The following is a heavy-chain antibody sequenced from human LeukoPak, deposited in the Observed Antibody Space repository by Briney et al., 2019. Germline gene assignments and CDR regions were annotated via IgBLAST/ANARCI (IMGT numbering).Heavy chain of an antibody. Sequence: PSETLSLTCAVYGGSFSGYYWSWIRQPPGKGLEWIGEINHSGSTNYNPSLKSRVTISVDTSKNQFSLKLSSVTAADTAVYYCARTSNYYGSGIRAFDIWGQGTMVTVSS. CDR3: ARTSNYYGSGIRAFDI. D-gene: IGHD3-10*01. CDR2: INHSGST. CDR1: GGSFSGYY. V-gene: IGHV4-34*01. J-gene: IGHJ3*02.